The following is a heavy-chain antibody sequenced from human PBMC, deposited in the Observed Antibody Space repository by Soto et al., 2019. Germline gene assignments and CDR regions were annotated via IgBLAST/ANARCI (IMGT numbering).Heavy chain of an antibody. CDR2: FSGSGAKT. V-gene: IGHV3-23*01. CDR3: AKALGTYYYGAVDF. J-gene: IGHJ4*02. CDR1: GFTFSSYA. D-gene: IGHD3-10*01. Sequence: SCAASGFTFSSYAMIWVRQAPGKGLEWVSTFSGSGAKTYYADSVKGRFTISRDNSKNTLYLQMNSLRAEDTAIYYCAKALGTYYYGAVDFWGQGTLVTVSS.